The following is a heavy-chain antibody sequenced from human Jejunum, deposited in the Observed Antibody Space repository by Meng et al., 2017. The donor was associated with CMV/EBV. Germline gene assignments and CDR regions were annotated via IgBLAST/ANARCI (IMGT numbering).Heavy chain of an antibody. CDR1: TFSAYG. V-gene: IGHV3-21*01. CDR2: ISSGGTYI. J-gene: IGHJ4*02. D-gene: IGHD1-14*01. CDR3: ASHTHYAGNPPGTHNC. Sequence: TFSAYGMSWVRQAPGKGLQWVSSISSGGTYIYYTDSVKGRFTISRDDAKNSVSLQMSSLRVEDTAVYYCASHTHYAGNPPGTHNCWGQGTLVTVSS.